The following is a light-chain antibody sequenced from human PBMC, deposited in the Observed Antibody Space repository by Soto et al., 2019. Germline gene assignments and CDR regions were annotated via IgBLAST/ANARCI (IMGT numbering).Light chain of an antibody. CDR1: QSVLYSSTNKNY. CDR3: QQYYGTPWT. Sequence: DIVMTQSPDSLAVSLGERVTINCKSSQSVLYSSTNKNYLAWYQQKPGQPPKLLIYWASTRESGVPDRFSGSGSGTDFTLTISSLQAEDVAVYYCQQYYGTPWTFGQGTKVEIK. CDR2: WAS. J-gene: IGKJ1*01. V-gene: IGKV4-1*01.